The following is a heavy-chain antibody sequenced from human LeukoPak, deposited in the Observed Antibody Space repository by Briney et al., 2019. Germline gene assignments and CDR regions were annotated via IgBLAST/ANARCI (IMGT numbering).Heavy chain of an antibody. CDR3: AKASRGYYYDSSGYYPLDY. CDR1: GFTFSNYA. J-gene: IGHJ4*02. Sequence: AGGSLRLSCAASGFTFSNYAMSWVRQAPGKGLEWVSAISGSGGSTYYADSVKGRFTISRDNSKNTLYLQMNSLRAEDTAVYYCAKASRGYYYDSSGYYPLDYWGQGTLVTVSS. V-gene: IGHV3-23*01. D-gene: IGHD3-22*01. CDR2: ISGSGGST.